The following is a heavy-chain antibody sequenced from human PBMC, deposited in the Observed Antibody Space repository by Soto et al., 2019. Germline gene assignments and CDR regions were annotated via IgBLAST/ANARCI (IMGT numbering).Heavy chain of an antibody. J-gene: IGHJ6*02. CDR3: AREEVSRPNTYHGLDV. CDR2: ISSRSSYI. CDR1: GFTFHTYT. Sequence: EVQLAESGGGLVKPGGSLRLSCAASGFTFHTYTMNWVRQAPGKGLEWVSSISSRSSYIYYADSVKGRFTISRDDARNSLYLQMSGPRVEDTAVYYCAREEVSRPNTYHGLDVWGQGTTVTVSS. V-gene: IGHV3-21*01.